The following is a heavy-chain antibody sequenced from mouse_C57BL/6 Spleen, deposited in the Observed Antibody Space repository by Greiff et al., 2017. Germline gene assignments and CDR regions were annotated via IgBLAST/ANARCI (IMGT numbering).Heavy chain of an antibody. CDR2: ISYDGSN. V-gene: IGHV3-6*01. Sequence: EVKLQESGPGLVKPSQSLSLTCSVTGYSITSGYYWNWIRQFPGNKLEWMGYISYDGSNNYNPSLKNRISITRDTSKNQFFLKLNSVTTEDTATYYCARDGYYEGYYAMDYWGQGTSVTVSS. CDR3: ARDGYYEGYYAMDY. D-gene: IGHD2-3*01. J-gene: IGHJ4*01. CDR1: GYSITSGYY.